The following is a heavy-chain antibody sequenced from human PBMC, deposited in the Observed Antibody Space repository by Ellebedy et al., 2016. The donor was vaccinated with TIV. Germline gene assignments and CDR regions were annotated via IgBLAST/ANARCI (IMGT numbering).Heavy chain of an antibody. V-gene: IGHV1-58*02. CDR2: IAVGGDKT. Sequence: SVKVSCKASGFTLTNSAIQWVRQPRGPRPEWIGWIAVGGDKTHYAQKFQARVTITRDMSTSTAYMELSSLRADDTAIYYCAALPTYWGQGTLVTVSS. J-gene: IGHJ4*02. CDR1: GFTLTNSA. CDR3: AALPTY.